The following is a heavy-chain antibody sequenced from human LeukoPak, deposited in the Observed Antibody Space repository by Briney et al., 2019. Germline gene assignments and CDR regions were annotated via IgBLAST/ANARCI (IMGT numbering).Heavy chain of an antibody. J-gene: IGHJ4*02. CDR3: ARGPRSSRSDYDILTGYYPY. D-gene: IGHD3-9*01. V-gene: IGHV4-34*01. CDR2: INHSGST. Sequence: PSETLSLTCAVYGGSFSGYYWSWIRQPPGKGLEWIGEINHSGSTNYNPSLKSRVTISVDTSKNQFSLKLSSVTAADTAVYYCARGPRSSRSDYDILTGYYPYWGQGTLVTVSS. CDR1: GGSFSGYY.